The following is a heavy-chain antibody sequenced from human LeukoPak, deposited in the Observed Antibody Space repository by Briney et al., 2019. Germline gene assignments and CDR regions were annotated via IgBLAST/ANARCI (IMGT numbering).Heavy chain of an antibody. CDR1: GGSISTYY. V-gene: IGHV4-59*01. D-gene: IGHD4-11*01. CDR3: ARDRVRGNSNPFFDY. Sequence: SETLSLTCTVSGGSISTYYWSWIRQPPGKGLEWIGYIYYSGSTNYNPSLKSRVTISVDTSKNQFSLKLSSVTAADTAVYYCARDRVRGNSNPFFDYWGQGTLVTVSS. J-gene: IGHJ4*02. CDR2: IYYSGST.